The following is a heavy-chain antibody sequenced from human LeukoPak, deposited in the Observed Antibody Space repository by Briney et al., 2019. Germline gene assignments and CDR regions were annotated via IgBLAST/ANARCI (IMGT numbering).Heavy chain of an antibody. V-gene: IGHV1-18*01. CDR1: GYTFTSYG. CDR3: ARRKEQQLADY. D-gene: IGHD6-13*01. Sequence: ASVKVSCKASGYTFTSYGISWVRQAPGQGLEWMGWISAYNGNTNYAQKPRGRVTMTTDRSTRTAYMELRSLRSDDTAVYYCARRKEQQLADYWGQGTLVTVSS. J-gene: IGHJ4*02. CDR2: ISAYNGNT.